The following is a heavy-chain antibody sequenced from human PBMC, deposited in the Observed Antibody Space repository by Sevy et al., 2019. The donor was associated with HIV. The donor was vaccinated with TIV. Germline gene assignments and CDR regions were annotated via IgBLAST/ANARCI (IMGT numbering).Heavy chain of an antibody. CDR1: GFTFSNYA. CDR2: IRGGGGST. CDR3: AKDFEFGAGTLMGLFDY. V-gene: IGHV3-23*01. Sequence: GGSLRLSCVASGFTFSNYAMSWVRQAPGKGLEWVSAIRGGGGSTYYADSVKGRFTTSRDNSKNTVYLRMTGLRAEDTALYYCAKDFEFGAGTLMGLFDYWGQGTLVTVSS. D-gene: IGHD3-10*01. J-gene: IGHJ4*02.